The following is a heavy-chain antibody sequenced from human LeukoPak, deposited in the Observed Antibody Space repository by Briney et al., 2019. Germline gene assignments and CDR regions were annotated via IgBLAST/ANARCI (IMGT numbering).Heavy chain of an antibody. D-gene: IGHD1-26*01. Sequence: SETLPLTCSVSGDSVTRDSYYWSWVRQPAGKGLEWIGRLSTSGSTDYSPSLKSRVTISMNTSKNPISLTLRSVTAADTAIYFCARDDPRSGSYSPDSWGRGLKVTVSS. J-gene: IGHJ4*02. CDR2: LSTSGST. CDR3: ARDDPRSGSYSPDS. V-gene: IGHV4-61*02. CDR1: GDSVTRDSYY.